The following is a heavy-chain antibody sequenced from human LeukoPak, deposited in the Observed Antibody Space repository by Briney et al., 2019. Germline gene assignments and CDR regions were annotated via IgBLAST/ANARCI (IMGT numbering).Heavy chain of an antibody. CDR1: GFTLSSYA. J-gene: IGHJ4*02. CDR2: ISGRGGGT. V-gene: IGHV3-23*01. D-gene: IGHD3-22*01. CDR3: AKVLHYYDSSGYYQETYYFDY. Sequence: GGSLRLSCAASGFTLSSYAMSWVRQAAGKGMEWVSTISGRGGGTYYADSGKGRFTISRDNYKKTVYPKMNSLRAEDTAVYYCAKVLHYYDSSGYYQETYYFDYWGQGTLVTVSS.